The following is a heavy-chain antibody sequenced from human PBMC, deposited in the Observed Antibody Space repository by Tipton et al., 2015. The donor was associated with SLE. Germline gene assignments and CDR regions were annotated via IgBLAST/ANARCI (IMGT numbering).Heavy chain of an antibody. CDR1: GGSISSGDYF. Sequence: TLSLTCTVSGGSISSGDYFWSWLRQPPGKGLEWIGYIYYSGSTNYNPSLKSRVTISVDTSKNQFSLKLSSVTAADTAVYYCARLHRIAAAGSFDYWGQGTLATVSS. V-gene: IGHV4-61*08. J-gene: IGHJ4*02. CDR2: IYYSGST. D-gene: IGHD6-13*01. CDR3: ARLHRIAAAGSFDY.